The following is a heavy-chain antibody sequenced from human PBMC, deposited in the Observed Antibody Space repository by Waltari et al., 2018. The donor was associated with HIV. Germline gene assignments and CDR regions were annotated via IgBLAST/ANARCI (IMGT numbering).Heavy chain of an antibody. Sequence: EVKLVESGGGLVQPGGPLRLSGAVRGFSLSGYWMSWVGWAPGEGLEWVANIKQDGSEKYYVDSVKGRFNISRDNAKNSLYLQMNSLRDEDTAVYYCARDPGGADAFDFWGQGTMVTVSS. CDR1: GFSLSGYW. J-gene: IGHJ3*01. CDR2: IKQDGSEK. CDR3: ARDPGGADAFDF. V-gene: IGHV3-7*01. D-gene: IGHD3-16*01.